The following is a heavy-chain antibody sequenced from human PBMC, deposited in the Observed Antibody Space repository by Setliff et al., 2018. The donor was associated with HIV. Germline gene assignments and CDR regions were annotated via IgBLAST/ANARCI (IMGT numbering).Heavy chain of an antibody. D-gene: IGHD3-10*01. J-gene: IGHJ4*02. CDR1: GCTFSDYS. CDR2: INPTTGGT. Sequence: ASVKVSCKASGCTFSDYSMHWVRQAPGQGLEWMGWINPTTGGTNYAQKFHDRVTMTRDSSNTTVYMEMSSLTSDDTAIYYCARDHSGSLFDYWGQGTLVTVPQ. CDR3: ARDHSGSLFDY. V-gene: IGHV1-2*02.